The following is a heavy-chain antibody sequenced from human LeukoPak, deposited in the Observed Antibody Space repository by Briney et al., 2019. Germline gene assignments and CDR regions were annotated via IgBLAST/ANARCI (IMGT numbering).Heavy chain of an antibody. CDR3: ARGLTIFGVVNDAFDF. D-gene: IGHD3-3*01. CDR2: INSDGSST. CDR1: GFTFSNYW. Sequence: GGSLRLSCAASGFTFSNYWMHWVRQAPGKGLVWVSLINSDGSSTIYADSVKGRFTISRDNAKNTLYLQMNSLRTEDTAVYYCARGLTIFGVVNDAFDFWGQGTMVTVSS. J-gene: IGHJ3*01. V-gene: IGHV3-74*01.